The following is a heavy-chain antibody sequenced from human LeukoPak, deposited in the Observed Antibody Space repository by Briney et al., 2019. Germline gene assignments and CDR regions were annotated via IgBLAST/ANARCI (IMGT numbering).Heavy chain of an antibody. Sequence: PSETLSLTCIVSGDSIRSYYWSWIRQPAGKGLEWIWRIYNSGSTNYNPSLKSRVTMSVDTSKNQFSLKLTSVTAADTAVYFCARDSTDYSSGWFDNWGQGILVTVSS. V-gene: IGHV4-4*07. CDR2: IYNSGST. J-gene: IGHJ4*02. CDR3: ARDSTDYSSGWFDN. CDR1: GDSIRSYY. D-gene: IGHD6-19*01.